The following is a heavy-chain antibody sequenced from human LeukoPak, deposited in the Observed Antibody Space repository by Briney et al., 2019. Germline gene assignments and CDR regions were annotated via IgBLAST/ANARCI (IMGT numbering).Heavy chain of an antibody. CDR2: IHSSGNT. D-gene: IGHD3/OR15-3a*01. CDR1: GDSIRSDYW. V-gene: IGHV4-4*02. CDR3: TRDRGTGDLDAFHI. J-gene: IGHJ3*02. Sequence: PSGTLSLTCGVSGDSIRSDYWWNWVRQPPGKGPEWIGEIHSSGNTNYNTSLKSRVTFSVDASKNQVSLKLTSVSAADTAVYYCTRDRGTGDLDAFHIWGQGTLVIVSS.